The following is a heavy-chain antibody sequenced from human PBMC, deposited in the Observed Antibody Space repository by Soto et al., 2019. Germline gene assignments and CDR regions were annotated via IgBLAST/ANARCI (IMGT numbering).Heavy chain of an antibody. D-gene: IGHD5-18*01. Sequence: PSATLSLSCAVYGGVFSGYYWSWIRQPPGKGLEWIGEINHSGSTNYNPSLKSRVTISVDTSKNQFSLKLSSVTAADTAVYYCASNSYGYIFYDYWGQGTLVTVSS. CDR3: ASNSYGYIFYDY. J-gene: IGHJ4*02. V-gene: IGHV4-34*01. CDR2: INHSGST. CDR1: GGVFSGYY.